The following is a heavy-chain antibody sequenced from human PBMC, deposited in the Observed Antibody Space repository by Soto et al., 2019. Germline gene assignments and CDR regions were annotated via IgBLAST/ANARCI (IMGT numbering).Heavy chain of an antibody. CDR2: ISGSGGST. CDR3: ACGSGSYYELDY. CDR1: GFTFSSYA. Sequence: GGSLRLSCAASGFTFSSYAMSWVRQAPGKGLEWVSAISGSGGSTYYADSVKGRFTISRDNSKNTLYLQMNSLRAEDTAVYYCACGSGSYYELDYWGQGTLVTVSS. J-gene: IGHJ4*02. V-gene: IGHV3-23*01. D-gene: IGHD3-10*01.